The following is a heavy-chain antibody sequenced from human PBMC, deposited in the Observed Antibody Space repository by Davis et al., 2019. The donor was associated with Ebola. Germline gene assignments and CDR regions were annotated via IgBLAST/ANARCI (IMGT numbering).Heavy chain of an antibody. CDR1: GFTFSSYA. CDR3: ARDYAILGAMAQYFDY. CDR2: IWYDGSNK. J-gene: IGHJ4*02. V-gene: IGHV3-30*04. Sequence: GESLKISCAASGFTFSSYAMHWVRQAPGKGLEWVAVIWYDGSNKYYADSVKGRFTISRDNSKNTLYLQMNSLRAEDTAVYYCARDYAILGAMAQYFDYWGQGTLVTVSS. D-gene: IGHD5-18*01.